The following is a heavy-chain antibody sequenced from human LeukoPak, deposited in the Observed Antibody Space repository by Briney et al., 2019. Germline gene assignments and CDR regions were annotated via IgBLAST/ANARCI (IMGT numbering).Heavy chain of an antibody. CDR2: ISGSGGSR. D-gene: IGHD5-24*01. Sequence: PGGSLRLSRAASGFTFSTYAMSWGRQARGKGVEWVSSISGSGGSRYYADCVKGRFTISRDTSKNTLYLQMNSLTAADTAVYYCVKSGYNRFDYWGQGALVTVSS. V-gene: IGHV3-23*01. CDR1: GFTFSTYA. CDR3: VKSGYNRFDY. J-gene: IGHJ4*02.